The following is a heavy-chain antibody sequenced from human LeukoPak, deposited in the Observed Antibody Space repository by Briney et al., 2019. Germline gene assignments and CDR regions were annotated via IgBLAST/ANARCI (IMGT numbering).Heavy chain of an antibody. D-gene: IGHD3-10*01. CDR3: ARHFREVEWYGEFDY. J-gene: IGHJ4*02. CDR2: IYYSGST. V-gene: IGHV4-59*08. Sequence: SETLSLTCTVSGGSISSYYWSWIRQPPGKGLEWIGYIYYSGSTNYNPSLKSRVTISVDTSKNQFSLKLSSVTAADTAVYYCARHFREVEWYGEFDYWGQGTLVAVSS. CDR1: GGSISSYY.